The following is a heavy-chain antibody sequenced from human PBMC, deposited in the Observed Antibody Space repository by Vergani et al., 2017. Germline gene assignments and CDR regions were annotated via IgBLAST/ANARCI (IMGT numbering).Heavy chain of an antibody. V-gene: IGHV4-30-4*08. D-gene: IGHD6-13*01. Sequence: QVQLQESGPGLVKPSQTLSLTCTVSGGSISSGGYYWGWIRQPPGKGLEWIRYIYYSGRTYYNPSLKSRVTLSVDTSKNQFSLKLSTVTAADTAVYYCARDSSSWYGAQHWGQGTLVTVSS. CDR1: GGSISSGGYY. CDR3: ARDSSSWYGAQH. J-gene: IGHJ1*01. CDR2: IYYSGRT.